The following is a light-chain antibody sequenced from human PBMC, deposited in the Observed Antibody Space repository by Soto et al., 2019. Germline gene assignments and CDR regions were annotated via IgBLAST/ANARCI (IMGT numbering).Light chain of an antibody. CDR1: QSISSW. CDR2: KAS. J-gene: IGKJ2*01. CDR3: QQYDNYPVT. V-gene: IGKV1-5*03. Sequence: DIQMTQSPSTLSASVGDRVIITCRASQSISSWLAWYQQRPGKAPNLLIYKASSLESGVPSRFGGSGSGTEFTLTISSLQRDDSATYYCQQYDNYPVTFGQGTKVEIK.